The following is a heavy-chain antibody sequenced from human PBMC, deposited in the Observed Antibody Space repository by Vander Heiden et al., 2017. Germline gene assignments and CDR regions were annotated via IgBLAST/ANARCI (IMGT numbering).Heavy chain of an antibody. Sequence: QVQLVESGGGVVQPGRSLRLSCAASGFTFPSYGMHWVRQAPGKGLEWVAVLASDGSNNYYADSVKGRFTISRDNSKNTLFLQMNSLRTEDTAVYYCAKDRSSGRDYSDYWGQGTLVTVSS. CDR3: AKDRSSGRDYSDY. D-gene: IGHD3-10*01. CDR2: LASDGSNN. V-gene: IGHV3-30*18. J-gene: IGHJ4*02. CDR1: GFTFPSYG.